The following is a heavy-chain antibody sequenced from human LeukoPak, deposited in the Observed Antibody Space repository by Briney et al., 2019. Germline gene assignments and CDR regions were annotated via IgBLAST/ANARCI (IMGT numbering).Heavy chain of an antibody. CDR1: GFTFSSYA. D-gene: IGHD6-13*01. V-gene: IGHV3-23*01. J-gene: IGHJ4*02. CDR3: STSPSFGSSWYQFNY. CDR2: SGRDGRT. Sequence: PGGSLRLSCAASGFTFSSYAMSWVRQAPGRGLEWVSASGRDGRTYYTDSVKGRFTISRDNSRDTLYLQMNSLRAEDTAVYYCSTSPSFGSSWYQFNYWGQGTLVTVSS.